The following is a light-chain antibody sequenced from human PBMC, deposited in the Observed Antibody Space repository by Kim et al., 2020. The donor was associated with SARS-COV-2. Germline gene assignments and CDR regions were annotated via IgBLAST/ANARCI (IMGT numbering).Light chain of an antibody. CDR1: NIGTKS. Sequence: SYELTQPPSVSVAPGKTARITCGGNNIGTKSVHWYQQRPGQAPVLVIHYDRDRPSGIPERFSGSNSGNTATLIISRVEAGDEADYSCQVWDTNGDHPVFGGGTQLTVL. CDR3: QVWDTNGDHPV. J-gene: IGLJ2*01. V-gene: IGLV3-21*04. CDR2: YDR.